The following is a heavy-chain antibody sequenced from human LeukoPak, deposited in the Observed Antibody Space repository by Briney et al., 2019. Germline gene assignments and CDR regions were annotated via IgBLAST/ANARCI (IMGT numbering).Heavy chain of an antibody. CDR2: FDPEDGET. CDR3: ATDRPSGGYKIDAFDI. V-gene: IGHV1-24*01. D-gene: IGHD3-10*01. Sequence: GASVKVSCKVSGYSLTELSMHWVRQAPGKGLEWMGVFDPEDGETIYAQKFQGRVTMTEDTSTDTAYMELSSLRSEDTAVYYCATDRPSGGYKIDAFDIWDQGTMVTVSS. CDR1: GYSLTELS. J-gene: IGHJ3*02.